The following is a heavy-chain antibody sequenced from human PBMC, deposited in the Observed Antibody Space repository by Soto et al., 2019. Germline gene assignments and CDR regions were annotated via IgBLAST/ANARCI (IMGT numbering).Heavy chain of an antibody. J-gene: IGHJ6*02. CDR3: ARQMATVTFSYYYGMDV. V-gene: IGHV5-51*01. Sequence: PGESLKISCKGSGYSFTSYWIGWVRQMPGKGLEWMGIIYPGDSDTRYSPSFQGQVTISADKSISTAYLQWSSLKASDTAMYYCARQMATVTFSYYYGMDVWGQGTTVTV. CDR1: GYSFTSYW. D-gene: IGHD4-4*01. CDR2: IYPGDSDT.